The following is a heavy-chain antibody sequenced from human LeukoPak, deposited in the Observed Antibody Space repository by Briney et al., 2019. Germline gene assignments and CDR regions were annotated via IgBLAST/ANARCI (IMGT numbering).Heavy chain of an antibody. D-gene: IGHD3-22*01. J-gene: IGHJ2*01. Sequence: GASVKVSCKASGYTFTSYYMHWVRPAPGQGLEWMGIINPSGGSTSYAQKFQGRVTMTRDTSTSTVYMELSSLRSEDTAVYYCATDRGTYDSSGYRLHWYFDLWGRGTLVTVSS. V-gene: IGHV1-46*01. CDR3: ATDRGTYDSSGYRLHWYFDL. CDR1: GYTFTSYY. CDR2: INPSGGST.